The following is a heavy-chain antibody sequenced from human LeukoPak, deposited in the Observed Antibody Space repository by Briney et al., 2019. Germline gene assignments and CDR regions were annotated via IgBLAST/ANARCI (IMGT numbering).Heavy chain of an antibody. CDR3: AGIDWGKDGSLLPIAY. CDR2: IYYSGST. CDR1: GGSIRSYY. V-gene: IGHV4-59*01. D-gene: IGHD5-24*01. J-gene: IGHJ4*02. Sequence: SETLSLTCTVSGGSIRSYYWSWIRQPPGKGLEWIGYIYYSGSTNYNPSLKSRVTISVDTSKNQFSLKLSSVTAADTAVYYCAGIDWGKDGSLLPIAYWGQGTLVTVSS.